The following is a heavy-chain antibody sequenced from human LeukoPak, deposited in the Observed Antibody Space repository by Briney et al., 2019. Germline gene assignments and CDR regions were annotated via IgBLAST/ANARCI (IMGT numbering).Heavy chain of an antibody. D-gene: IGHD2-15*01. CDR3: AGNYCSGGSCYLYHMDV. CDR1: GGSISSYY. J-gene: IGHJ6*03. CDR2: IYTSGST. V-gene: IGHV4-4*07. Sequence: SATLSLTCPGSGGSISSYYWSWIRQPAGKGLEWIGRIYTSGSTNYNPSLKSRVTMSLDTSKNQFSLKLSSVTAADTAVYYCAGNYCSGGSCYLYHMDVWGKGTTVTVSS.